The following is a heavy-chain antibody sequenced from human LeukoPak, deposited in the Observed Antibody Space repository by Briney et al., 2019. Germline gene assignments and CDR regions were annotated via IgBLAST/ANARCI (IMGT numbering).Heavy chain of an antibody. Sequence: PGRSLRLSCAASGITFSSYGMHWVRQAPGKGLEWVAVIWYDGSNKYYADSVKGRFTISKDNSKDTLNLQINSPRAEDTAVYYCATARGSSSRSGPDYFDYWGQGTLVTVSS. D-gene: IGHD6-6*01. J-gene: IGHJ4*02. CDR3: ATARGSSSRSGPDYFDY. CDR1: GITFSSYG. CDR2: IWYDGSNK. V-gene: IGHV3-33*01.